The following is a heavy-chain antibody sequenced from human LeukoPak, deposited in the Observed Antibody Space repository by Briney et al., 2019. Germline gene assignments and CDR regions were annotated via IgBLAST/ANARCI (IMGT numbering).Heavy chain of an antibody. D-gene: IGHD3-16*01. CDR1: GGSISSYY. CDR2: IYYSGST. Sequence: SETLSLTCTYSGGSISSYYWSGIRQPPGKGLEWIGYIYYSGSTNYNPSLKSRVTISVDTSKNQFSLQLSSVTAADTAVYYCARDLGVMGFDSWGQGTLVTVSS. V-gene: IGHV4-59*01. J-gene: IGHJ4*02. CDR3: ARDLGVMGFDS.